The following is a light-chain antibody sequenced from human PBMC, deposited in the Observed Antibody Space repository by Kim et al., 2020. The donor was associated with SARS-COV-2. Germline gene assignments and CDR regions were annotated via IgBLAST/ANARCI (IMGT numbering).Light chain of an antibody. Sequence: SYELTQPPAVSVVPGKTARITCGGISIGSKSVHWYQQKPGQAPVLVISYDSDRPSGIPERFSGSNSGNTATLTISRVEAGDEADYYCQVWDSSSDHRVVFGGGTQLTVL. CDR3: QVWDSSSDHRVV. V-gene: IGLV3-21*04. CDR2: YDS. CDR1: SIGSKS. J-gene: IGLJ2*01.